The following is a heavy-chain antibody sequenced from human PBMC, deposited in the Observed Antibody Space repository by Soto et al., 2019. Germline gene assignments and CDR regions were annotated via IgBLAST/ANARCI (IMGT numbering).Heavy chain of an antibody. Sequence: GVPIRVCYGASGVTCDDYGMRWARQAPGKGLEWVSGVNWIGGSTGYADSVKGRFTISRDNAKNSLYLQMNSLRAEDTAFYYCVRGASLNFDYWGQGTLVTVSS. V-gene: IGHV3-20*03. J-gene: IGHJ4*02. CDR2: VNWIGGST. CDR1: GVTCDDYG. CDR3: VRGASLNFDY. D-gene: IGHD1-26*01.